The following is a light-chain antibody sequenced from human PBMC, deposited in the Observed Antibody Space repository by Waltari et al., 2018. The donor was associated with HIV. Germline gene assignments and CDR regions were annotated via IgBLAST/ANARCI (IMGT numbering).Light chain of an antibody. CDR3: SSYTNSDILL. V-gene: IGLV2-14*01. CDR2: GVN. Sequence: QSALTQPASVSGSPGQSITISCTGANTDICLYNLVSWYRQHPDKAPHPVIYGVNPRPSVVSDRFSGSKSGNTASLTISSLQAEDEADYYCSSYTNSDILLFGGGTKLTVL. CDR1: NTDICLYNL. J-gene: IGLJ2*01.